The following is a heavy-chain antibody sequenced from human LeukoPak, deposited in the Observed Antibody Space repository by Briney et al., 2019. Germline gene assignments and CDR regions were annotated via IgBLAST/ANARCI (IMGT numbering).Heavy chain of an antibody. CDR1: GFTFSDHF. Sequence: PGGSLRLSCAVSGFTFSDHFLDWVRQAPGKGLEWVGRSRNKAKSYTTEYAAFVKGRFTISRDDSKNSLSLQTNSLKTEDTAVYYCVRVGSVAGSDYLDYWGQGTLVTVSS. D-gene: IGHD6-19*01. CDR3: VRVGSVAGSDYLDY. CDR2: SRNKAKSYTT. J-gene: IGHJ4*02. V-gene: IGHV3-72*01.